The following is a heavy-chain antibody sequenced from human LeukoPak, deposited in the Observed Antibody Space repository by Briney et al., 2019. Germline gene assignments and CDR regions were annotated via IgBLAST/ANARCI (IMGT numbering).Heavy chain of an antibody. CDR1: GYSINSGYY. CDR3: ARHTYCLGGSCYVDN. Sequence: PSETLSLTCAVSGYSINSGYYWGWIRQPPGKGLERIGSISQSGSTYYRASLKSRVTISMDTSKNQFYLKLRSVTAADTAVYYCARHTYCLGGSCYVDNWGQGTLVTVSS. CDR2: ISQSGST. D-gene: IGHD2-15*01. J-gene: IGHJ4*02. V-gene: IGHV4-38-2*01.